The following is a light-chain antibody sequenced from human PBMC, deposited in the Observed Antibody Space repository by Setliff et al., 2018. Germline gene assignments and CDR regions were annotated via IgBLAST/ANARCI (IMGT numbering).Light chain of an antibody. CDR1: SSNIGNNY. CDR2: DNN. J-gene: IGLJ1*01. CDR3: GTWDSSLSAHV. Sequence: QSVLTQPPSVSAAPGQKVTISCSGSSSNIGNNYVSWYQQLPGTAPKLLIYDNNKRPSGIPDRFSCSKSGTSATLGITGLQTGDEADYYCGTWDSSLSAHVFGTGTKVTVL. V-gene: IGLV1-51*01.